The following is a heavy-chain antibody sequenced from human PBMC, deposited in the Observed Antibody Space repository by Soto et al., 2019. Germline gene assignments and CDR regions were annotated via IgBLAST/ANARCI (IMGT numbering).Heavy chain of an antibody. CDR2: ISSSGSTI. D-gene: IGHD2-2*01. V-gene: IGHV3-11*01. Sequence: PGGSLILSCAAAGFTFSYYYMSWIRQAPGKGLEWVSYISSSGSTIYYADSVKGRFTISRDNAKNSLYLQMNSLRAEDTAVYYCARDRGIVVVPAAIDAFDIWGQGTMVTVSS. J-gene: IGHJ3*02. CDR3: ARDRGIVVVPAAIDAFDI. CDR1: GFTFSYYY.